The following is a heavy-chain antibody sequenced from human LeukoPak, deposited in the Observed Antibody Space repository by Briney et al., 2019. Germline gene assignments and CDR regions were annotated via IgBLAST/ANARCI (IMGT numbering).Heavy chain of an antibody. CDR2: INPNSGGT. Sequence: ASVKVSCKASGYTFTGYYMHWVRQAPGQGLEWMGWINPNSGGTNYAQKFQGRVTMTRDTSISTAYMELSRLRSDDTAVYYCARDYYDSSGYYGAWGQGTLVTVSS. CDR3: ARDYYDSSGYYGA. V-gene: IGHV1-2*02. D-gene: IGHD3-22*01. CDR1: GYTFTGYY. J-gene: IGHJ5*02.